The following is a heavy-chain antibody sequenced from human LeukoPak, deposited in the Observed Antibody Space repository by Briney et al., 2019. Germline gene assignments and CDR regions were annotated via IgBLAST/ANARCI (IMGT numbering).Heavy chain of an antibody. V-gene: IGHV1-18*01. CDR3: ARGHSSGWYLLEPFDY. Sequence: GASVKVSCKASGYTFTSYGISWVRQAPGQGLEWMGWISAYNGNTNYAQKLQGRVTMTTDTSTSTAYMELRSLRSDDTAVYYCARGHSSGWYLLEPFDYWGQGTLVTVSS. D-gene: IGHD6-19*01. CDR2: ISAYNGNT. J-gene: IGHJ4*02. CDR1: GYTFTSYG.